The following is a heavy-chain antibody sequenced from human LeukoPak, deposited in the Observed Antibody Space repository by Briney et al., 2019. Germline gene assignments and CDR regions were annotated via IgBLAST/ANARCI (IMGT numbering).Heavy chain of an antibody. D-gene: IGHD3-10*01. V-gene: IGHV3-30*02. CDR1: GFTFSSYG. Sequence: GGSLRLSCAASGFTFSSYGMHWVRQAPGKGLEWVAFIRYDGSNKYYADSVKGRFTISRDNSKNTLYLQMNSLRAEDTAVYYCAKVGILWFGESLYMDVWGKGTTVTISS. J-gene: IGHJ6*03. CDR3: AKVGILWFGESLYMDV. CDR2: IRYDGSNK.